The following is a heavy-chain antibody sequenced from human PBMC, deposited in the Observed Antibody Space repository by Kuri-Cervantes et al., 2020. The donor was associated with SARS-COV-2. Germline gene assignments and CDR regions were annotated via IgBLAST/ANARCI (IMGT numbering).Heavy chain of an antibody. CDR1: GFTFSSYA. Sequence: GGSLRLSCAASGFTFSSYAMSWVRQAPGKGLEWVSAISGSGGSTYYADSVKGRFTISRDNAKNSLYLQMDSLRAKDMALYYCAKLVATNDVFDIWGQGTMVTVSS. V-gene: IGHV3-23*01. D-gene: IGHD5-12*01. CDR3: AKLVATNDVFDI. CDR2: ISGSGGST. J-gene: IGHJ3*02.